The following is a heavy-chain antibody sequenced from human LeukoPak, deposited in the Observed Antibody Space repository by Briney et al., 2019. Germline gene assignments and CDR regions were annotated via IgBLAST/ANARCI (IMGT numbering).Heavy chain of an antibody. CDR1: GFTFSSYP. CDR2: ISGSGGAT. V-gene: IGHV3-23*01. J-gene: IGHJ4*02. Sequence: GGSLRLYCAASGFTFSSYPMNWVRQAPGKGLEWVSVISGSGGATFYGDSVQGRFTISRDNSRGTLYLQMNSLTAGDTAVYYCGKYLQTTVGANDYWGQGTLVTVSS. CDR3: GKYLQTTVGANDY. D-gene: IGHD1-26*01.